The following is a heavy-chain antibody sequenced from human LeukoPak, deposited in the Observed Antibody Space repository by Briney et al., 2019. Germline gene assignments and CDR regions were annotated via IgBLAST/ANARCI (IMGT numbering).Heavy chain of an antibody. J-gene: IGHJ5*02. V-gene: IGHV3-7*01. D-gene: IGHD1-1*01. CDR1: GFTISRDW. Sequence: PGGSLRLSCGASGFTISRDWMSWGRQAPRKGLEWVANIKQDGSERTYVDSVKGRFTISRDNAKNSLYLQMNSLRVEDTAMYYCARDGGTDWYDPWGQGTLVTVSS. CDR2: IKQDGSER. CDR3: ARDGGTDWYDP.